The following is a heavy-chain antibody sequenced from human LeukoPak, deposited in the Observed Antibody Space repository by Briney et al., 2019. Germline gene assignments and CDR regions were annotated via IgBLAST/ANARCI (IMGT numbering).Heavy chain of an antibody. Sequence: PGGSLRLSCAASGFIFSRYWMSWVRQAPGKGLEWVAHIKPDGSEKYYVDSVKGRFTISRDNAKNSLYLQMNSLRDDDTAVYYCTRDRVAGFWGQGTLVAVSS. CDR3: TRDRVAGF. J-gene: IGHJ4*02. CDR1: GFIFSRYW. CDR2: IKPDGSEK. D-gene: IGHD6-19*01. V-gene: IGHV3-7*01.